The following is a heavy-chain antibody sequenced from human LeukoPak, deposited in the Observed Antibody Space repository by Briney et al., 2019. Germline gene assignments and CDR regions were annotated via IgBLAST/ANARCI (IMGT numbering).Heavy chain of an antibody. CDR1: GFTFSSYS. CDR3: TREVPGIAVAELDN. D-gene: IGHD6-19*01. V-gene: IGHV3-21*01. J-gene: IGHJ4*02. Sequence: PGGSLRLSCAASGFTFSSYSMNWVRQAPGKGLEWVSSISSSGNDMYYADSVKGRFAISRDNAKNSLYLQMNSLRAEDTAVYYCTREVPGIAVAELDNWGQGTLVTVSS. CDR2: ISSSGNDM.